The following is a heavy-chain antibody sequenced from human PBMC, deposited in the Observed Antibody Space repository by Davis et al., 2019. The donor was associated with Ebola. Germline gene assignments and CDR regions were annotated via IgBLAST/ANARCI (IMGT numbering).Heavy chain of an antibody. CDR3: ARANHANIYYYYMDV. CDR2: IYYSGST. D-gene: IGHD1-14*01. CDR1: GGSISTHY. Sequence: SETLSLTCTVSGGSISTHYWSWIRQPPGKGLEWIGYIYYSGSTNYNPSLKSRVTISVDTSKNQFSLRLSSVTAADTAVYYCARANHANIYYYYMDVWGKGTTVTVSS. V-gene: IGHV4-59*08. J-gene: IGHJ6*03.